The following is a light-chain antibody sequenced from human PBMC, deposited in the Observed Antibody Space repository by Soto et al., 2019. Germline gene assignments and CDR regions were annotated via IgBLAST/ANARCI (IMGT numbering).Light chain of an antibody. Sequence: QAVVTQPASVSGSPGQSITISCTGTSSDVGTYNYVSWYQQHPDKAPKLIIYVVSNRPSGVSNRFSGSKSGNTASLTISGLQAEDEADYYCASYTTSDTPFLFGTGTKLTVL. J-gene: IGLJ1*01. CDR1: SSDVGTYNY. CDR2: VVS. V-gene: IGLV2-14*01. CDR3: ASYTTSDTPFL.